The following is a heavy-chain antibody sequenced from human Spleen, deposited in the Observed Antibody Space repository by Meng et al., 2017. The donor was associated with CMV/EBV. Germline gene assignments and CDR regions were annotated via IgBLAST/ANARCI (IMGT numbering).Heavy chain of an antibody. Sequence: GESLKISCAASGFSFSDYGVHWVRQAPGKGLEWVSYISRTADSIYYADSVKGRFTISRDNARNSLFLQMNSLRAEDTALYYCASLSRLDYYYGMDVWGQGTTVTVSS. CDR1: GFSFSDYG. V-gene: IGHV3-48*03. CDR3: ASLSRLDYYYGMDV. J-gene: IGHJ6*02. D-gene: IGHD2/OR15-2a*01. CDR2: ISRTADSI.